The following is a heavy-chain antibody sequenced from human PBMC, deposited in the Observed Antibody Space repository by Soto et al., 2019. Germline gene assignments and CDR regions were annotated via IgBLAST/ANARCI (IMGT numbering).Heavy chain of an antibody. V-gene: IGHV4-38-2*02. D-gene: IGHD1-26*01. J-gene: IGHJ6*02. CDR2: IYHSGST. CDR1: GYSISSGYY. CDR3: ARDLVVGEGMDV. Sequence: RSLTCAVSGYSISSGYYWGWIRQPPGKGLEWIGSIYHSGSTYYNPSLKSRVTISVDTSKNQFSLKLSSVTAADTAVYYCARDLVVGEGMDVWGQGTTVTVSS.